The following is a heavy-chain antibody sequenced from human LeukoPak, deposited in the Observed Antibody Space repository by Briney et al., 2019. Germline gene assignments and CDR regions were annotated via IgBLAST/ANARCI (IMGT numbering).Heavy chain of an antibody. CDR2: IIPILGIA. D-gene: IGHD3-22*01. V-gene: IGHV1-69*04. J-gene: IGHJ4*02. CDR1: GGTFSSYA. CDR3: ARDYYYDSSGYSYYFGY. Sequence: GASVKVSCKASGGTFSSYAISWVRQAPGQGLEWVGRIIPILGIANYAQKFQGRVTITADKSTSTAYMELSSLRSEDTAVYYCARDYYYDSSGYSYYFGYWGQGTLVTVSS.